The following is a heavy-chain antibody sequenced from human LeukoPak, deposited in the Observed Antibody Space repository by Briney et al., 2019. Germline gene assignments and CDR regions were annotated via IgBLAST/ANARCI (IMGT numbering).Heavy chain of an antibody. CDR1: GGSVYNYY. CDR2: VYYSGST. Sequence: NPSETLSLTCTVSGGSVYNYYWSWIRQAPGKGLEWIGYVYYSGSTKYNPSLKSRVTISADTSKNQFSLNLTSVTAADTAVYYCARMNSGRYYVLSLDYWGQGTLVTVSS. D-gene: IGHD1-26*01. V-gene: IGHV4-59*02. J-gene: IGHJ4*02. CDR3: ARMNSGRYYVLSLDY.